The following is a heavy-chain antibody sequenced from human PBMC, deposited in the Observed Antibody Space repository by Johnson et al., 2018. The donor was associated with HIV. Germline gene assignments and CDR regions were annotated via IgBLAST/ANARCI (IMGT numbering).Heavy chain of an antibody. CDR3: ARELQLWFSAFDI. CDR1: GFTFSSYD. V-gene: IGHV3-13*01. J-gene: IGHJ3*02. Sequence: VQLVESGGGLVQPGGSLRLSCAASGFTFSSYDMHWVHQATGKGLEWVSAIGTAGDTYYPGSVKGRFTISRENAKNSLYLQMGSLRAEDMAVYYCARELQLWFSAFDIWGQGTMVTVSS. CDR2: IGTAGDT. D-gene: IGHD5-18*01.